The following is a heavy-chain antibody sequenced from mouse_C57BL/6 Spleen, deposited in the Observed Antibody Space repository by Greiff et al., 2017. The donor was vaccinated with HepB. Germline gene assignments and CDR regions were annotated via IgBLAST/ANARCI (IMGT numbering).Heavy chain of an antibody. Sequence: QVQLQQSGAELARPGASVKLSCKASGYTFTSYGLSWVKQRTGQGLEWIGEIYPRSGNTYYNEKFKGKATLTADKSSSTAYMELSRLTSEDSAVYFCAKGDGDAYWGQGTTLTVSS. CDR3: AKGDGDAY. CDR2: IYPRSGNT. D-gene: IGHD2-13*01. V-gene: IGHV1-81*01. J-gene: IGHJ2*01. CDR1: GYTFTSYG.